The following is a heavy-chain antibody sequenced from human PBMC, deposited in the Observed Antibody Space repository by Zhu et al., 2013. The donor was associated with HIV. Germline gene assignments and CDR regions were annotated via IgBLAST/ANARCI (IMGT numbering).Heavy chain of an antibody. CDR2: IIPIFGTA. J-gene: IGHJ6*02. Sequence: QVQLVQSGAEVKKPGSSVKVSCKASGGTFSSYAISWVRQAPGQGLEWMGGIIPIFGTANYAQKFQGRVTITADESTSTAYMELSSLRSEDTAVYYCAATQGRDCSSTSCYLSGYYGMDVWGQGTTGHRLL. D-gene: IGHD2-2*01. V-gene: IGHV1-69*01. CDR1: GGTFSSYA. CDR3: AATQGRDCSSTSCYLSGYYGMDV.